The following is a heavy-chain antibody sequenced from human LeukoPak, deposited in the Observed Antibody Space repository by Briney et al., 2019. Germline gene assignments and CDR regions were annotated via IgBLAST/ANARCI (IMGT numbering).Heavy chain of an antibody. CDR1: GFTFTSSA. CDR3: AADPYSSSSRYYYGMDV. J-gene: IGHJ6*02. D-gene: IGHD6-6*01. Sequence: ASVKVSCKASGFTFTSSAMQWVRQARGQRLEWIGWIVVGSGNTNYAQKFQERVTITRDMSTSTAYMELSNLRSEDTAVYYCAADPYSSSSRYYYGMDVWGQGTTVTVSS. CDR2: IVVGSGNT. V-gene: IGHV1-58*02.